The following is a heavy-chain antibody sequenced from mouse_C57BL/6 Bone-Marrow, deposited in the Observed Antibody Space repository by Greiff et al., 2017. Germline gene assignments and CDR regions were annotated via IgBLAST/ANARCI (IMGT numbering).Heavy chain of an antibody. V-gene: IGHV2-5*01. J-gene: IGHJ1*03. CDR1: GFSLTSYG. CDR3: AKNGGGDYDWYFDV. Sequence: QVQLKQSGPGLVQPSQSLSITCTVSGFSLTSYGVHWFRQSPGKGLEWLGVIWRGGSTDYNAAFMSRLSITKDNSKSQVFFKMNSLQADDTAIYYCAKNGGGDYDWYFDVWGTGTTVTVSS. D-gene: IGHD1-1*02. CDR2: IWRGGST.